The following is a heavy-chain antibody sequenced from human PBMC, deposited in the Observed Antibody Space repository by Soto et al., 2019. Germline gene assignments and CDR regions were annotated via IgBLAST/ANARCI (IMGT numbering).Heavy chain of an antibody. D-gene: IGHD6-19*01. CDR2: ISGSRGST. CDR1: GFTFSSYA. J-gene: IGHJ3*02. V-gene: IGHV3-23*01. CDR3: AKVGVAGLGAFDI. Sequence: EVQLLESGGGLVQPGGSLRLSCAASGFTFSSYAMSWVRQAPGKGLEWVSGISGSRGSTYYADFVKGRFTISRDNSKNTLYVQMNSLRGEDTAVYYCAKVGVAGLGAFDIWGQGTMVSVSS.